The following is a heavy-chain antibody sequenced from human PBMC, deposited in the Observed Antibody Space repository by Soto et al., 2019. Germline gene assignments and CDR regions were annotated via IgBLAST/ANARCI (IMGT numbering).Heavy chain of an antibody. CDR2: IYSGGST. D-gene: IGHD6-19*01. CDR3: ARDSTRASSGWNPYYYYGMDV. J-gene: IGHJ6*02. CDR1: GFTVSSNY. V-gene: IGHV3-66*01. Sequence: EVQLVESGGGLVQPGGSLRLSCAASGFTVSSNYMSWVRQAPGKGLEWVSVIYSGGSTYYADSVKGRFTISRDNSKNTLYLQMNSLRAEDTAVYYCARDSTRASSGWNPYYYYGMDVWGQGTTVTVSS.